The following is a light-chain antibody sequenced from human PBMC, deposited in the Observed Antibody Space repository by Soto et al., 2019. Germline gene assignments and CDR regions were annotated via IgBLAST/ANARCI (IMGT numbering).Light chain of an antibody. Sequence: QSVLTQPASVSGSPGQSITISCTGTSRDVGGYNYVSWYQQHPGKAPKLMIYDVRNRPSGVSNRFSGSKSVNTASLTISGPQAEDEADYYCSSYTPISTYVFGTGTKGTVL. CDR2: DVR. CDR3: SSYTPISTYV. V-gene: IGLV2-14*01. CDR1: SRDVGGYNY. J-gene: IGLJ1*01.